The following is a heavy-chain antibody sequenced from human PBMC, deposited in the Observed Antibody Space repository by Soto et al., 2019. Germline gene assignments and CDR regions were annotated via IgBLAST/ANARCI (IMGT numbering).Heavy chain of an antibody. D-gene: IGHD5-18*01. CDR2: IYYSGST. CDR1: GGSISSYY. CDR3: ARVDTAMVTPDY. Sequence: TSETLSLTCTVSGGSISSYYWGWIRQPPGKGLEWIGYIYYSGSTNYTPALKSRVTISVDTSKNQFSLKLSSVTAADTAVYYCARVDTAMVTPDYWGQGTLVTVSS. J-gene: IGHJ4*02. V-gene: IGHV4-59*01.